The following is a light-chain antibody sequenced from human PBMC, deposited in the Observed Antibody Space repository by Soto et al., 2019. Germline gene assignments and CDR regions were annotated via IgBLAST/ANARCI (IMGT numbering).Light chain of an antibody. V-gene: IGKV3-20*01. Sequence: EIVLTQSPCTLYLSPGERATLSCSDSQRVSSGYLAWYQQKPGQAPRLLIYGASNRATGIPDRFSGSGSGTDFTLTISRLEPEDFAVYYCQQYGSSVWTFGQGTKVDIK. CDR2: GAS. CDR3: QQYGSSVWT. J-gene: IGKJ1*01. CDR1: QRVSSGY.